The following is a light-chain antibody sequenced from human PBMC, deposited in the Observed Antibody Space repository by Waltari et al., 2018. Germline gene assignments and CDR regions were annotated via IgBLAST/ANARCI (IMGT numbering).Light chain of an antibody. CDR3: ATWDGSLSSWV. V-gene: IGLV1-47*01. J-gene: IGLJ3*02. CDR1: SSTIGSYY. Sequence: QSVLTQPPSASGTPGQRVTIFCSGSSSTIGSYYVYWYQQLPGTAPKLLMFNDHHRPEGCPDRFSGSKSGTSASLAISGLRSEDEADYYCATWDGSLSSWVFGGGTKLTVL. CDR2: NDH.